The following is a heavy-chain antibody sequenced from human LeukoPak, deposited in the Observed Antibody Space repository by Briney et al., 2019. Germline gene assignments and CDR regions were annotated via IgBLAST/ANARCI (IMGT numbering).Heavy chain of an antibody. CDR3: ARDKTGDYFDY. Sequence: GGSLRLSCAASGFTFSSYGMNWVRQAPGKGLEWVSSISSSSSYIYYADSVKGRFTISRDNAKNSLYLQMNSLRAEDTAVYYCARDKTGDYFDYWGQGTLVTVSS. V-gene: IGHV3-21*01. J-gene: IGHJ4*02. CDR2: ISSSSSYI. CDR1: GFTFSSYG. D-gene: IGHD7-27*01.